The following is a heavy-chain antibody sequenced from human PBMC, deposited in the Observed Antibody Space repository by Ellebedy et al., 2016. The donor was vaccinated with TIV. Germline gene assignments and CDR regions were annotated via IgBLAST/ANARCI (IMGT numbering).Heavy chain of an antibody. J-gene: IGHJ4*02. CDR1: GFTFTTYA. CDR2: IGTGGNT. D-gene: IGHD6-19*01. CDR3: AKAVPQYFHC. Sequence: PGGSLRLSCAASGFTFTTYAMHWVRQAPGKGLEWVSGIGTGGNTFYADSVRGRFTIARDTSKNTVFLQMNSLRAEDTALYYCAKAVPQYFHCWGQGTLVTVSS. V-gene: IGHV3-23*01.